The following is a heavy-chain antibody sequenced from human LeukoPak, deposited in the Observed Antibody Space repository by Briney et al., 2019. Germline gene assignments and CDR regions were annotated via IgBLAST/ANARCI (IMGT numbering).Heavy chain of an antibody. Sequence: SETLSLTCTVSGGSINNYYWSWIRQPAGQRLEWIGRIYINGNTNYNPSLKSRVTMSVDTSRNQISLKLTSVTAADTAVYYCARDSFEYCRSTWYGADFWGQGTLVTVSS. V-gene: IGHV4-4*07. D-gene: IGHD6-13*01. CDR2: IYINGNT. CDR1: GGSINNYY. J-gene: IGHJ4*02. CDR3: ARDSFEYCRSTWYGADF.